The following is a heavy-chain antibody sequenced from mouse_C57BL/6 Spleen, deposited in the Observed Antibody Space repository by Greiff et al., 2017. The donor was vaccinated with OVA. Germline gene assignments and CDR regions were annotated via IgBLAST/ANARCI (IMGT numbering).Heavy chain of an antibody. V-gene: IGHV1-53*01. CDR1: GYTFPSYG. J-gene: IGHJ2*01. Sequence: QVQLQQSGAELARPGASVKLSCKASGYTFPSYGISWVKQSTGQGLEWIGNINPSNGGTKYNEKFKSKATLTVDKSSSTAYMQLSILTSEDAAVYYCARSTTVVDYWGQGTTLTVSS. D-gene: IGHD1-1*01. CDR3: ARSTTVVDY. CDR2: INPSNGGT.